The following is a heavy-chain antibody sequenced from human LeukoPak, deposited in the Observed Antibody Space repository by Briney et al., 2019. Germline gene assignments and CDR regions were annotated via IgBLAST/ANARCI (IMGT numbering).Heavy chain of an antibody. CDR1: GFTFSSYA. Sequence: QSGGSLRLSCAGSGFTFSSYAMSWVRQAPGKGLEWVSAISDSGDYTYYADSVKGRFTISRDNSKNTLYLHVNSLRAEDTAVYYCAKDTSIGKYCTSGVCSPFDYWGQGTLVTVSS. J-gene: IGHJ4*02. D-gene: IGHD2-8*01. V-gene: IGHV3-23*01. CDR3: AKDTSIGKYCTSGVCSPFDY. CDR2: ISDSGDYT.